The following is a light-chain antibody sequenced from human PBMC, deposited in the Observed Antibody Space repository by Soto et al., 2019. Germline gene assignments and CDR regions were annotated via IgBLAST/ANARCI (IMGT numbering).Light chain of an antibody. CDR1: QSVGSY. V-gene: IGKV3-20*01. Sequence: ILMTQSPSTLSVSPGERATLSCRASQSVGSYLAWYQQKPGQAPRLLIHGASNRATGIPDRFSGSGSGTDFTLTISRPEPEDFAVYYCQQYGSSGTFGQGTKVDIK. CDR2: GAS. J-gene: IGKJ1*01. CDR3: QQYGSSGT.